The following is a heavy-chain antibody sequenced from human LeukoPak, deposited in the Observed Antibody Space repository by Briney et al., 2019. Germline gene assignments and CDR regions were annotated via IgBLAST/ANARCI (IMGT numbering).Heavy chain of an antibody. CDR1: DESFSGYY. CDR2: INHSGST. J-gene: IGHJ4*02. CDR3: ARGRYGWLPFDY. D-gene: IGHD3-16*01. V-gene: IGHV4-34*01. Sequence: PSETLSLTCAVYDESFSGYYWSWIRQPPGKGLEWIGEINHSGSTNYNPSLKSRVTISVDTSKNQFSLELSSVTAADTAVYYCARGRYGWLPFDYWGQGTLVTVSS.